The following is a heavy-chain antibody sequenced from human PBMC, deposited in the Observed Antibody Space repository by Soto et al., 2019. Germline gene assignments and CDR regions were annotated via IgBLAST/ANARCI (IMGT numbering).Heavy chain of an antibody. D-gene: IGHD3-10*01. CDR2: LNTGDGNT. CDR1: GYSFSTYG. V-gene: IGHV1-18*04. CDR3: ARVENYGSARDVFDH. Sequence: QVLLVQSGAEVKKPGASVKVSCKASGYSFSTYGVSWVRQAPGQGLEWMGWLNTGDGNTAYAQKLQGRITLTTDTSTTTAYMELRSLRSDDTAIYYCARVENYGSARDVFDHWCQGTLVTVSS. J-gene: IGHJ4*02.